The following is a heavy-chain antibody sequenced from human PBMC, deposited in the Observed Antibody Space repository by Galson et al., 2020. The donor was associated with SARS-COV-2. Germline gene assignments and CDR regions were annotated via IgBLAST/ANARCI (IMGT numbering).Heavy chain of an antibody. CDR1: GGSISGSTYF. CDR3: TRATLDRLVMWFDP. V-gene: IGHV4-39*07. J-gene: IGHJ5*02. D-gene: IGHD3-3*01. CDR2: IYYSGAT. Sequence: SETLSLTCTVSGGSISGSTYFWGWVRQPPGKGLEWIANIYYSGATYYNQSLKSRVTISVDTSKNQFSLKLTSVTAADTAVYYCTRATLDRLVMWFDPWGQGSLVTVSS.